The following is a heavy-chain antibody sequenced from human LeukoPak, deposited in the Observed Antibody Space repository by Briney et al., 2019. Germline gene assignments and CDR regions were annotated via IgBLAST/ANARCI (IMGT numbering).Heavy chain of an antibody. V-gene: IGHV3-74*01. CDR1: GFTFSTYW. J-gene: IGHJ3*01. CDR2: INSDGSII. Sequence: GGSLRLSCAASGFTFSTYWMHWVRQAPGKGLVWVSRINSDGSIINYADSVKGRFTISRDNAKNTLYLHRNSLRAEDTAVYYCVLVTTGSWGQGTMVTVS. CDR3: VLVTTGS. D-gene: IGHD4-17*01.